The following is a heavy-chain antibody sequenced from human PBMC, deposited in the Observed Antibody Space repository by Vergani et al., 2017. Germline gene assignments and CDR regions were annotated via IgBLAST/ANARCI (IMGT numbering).Heavy chain of an antibody. CDR2: INPNSGGT. J-gene: IGHJ5*02. D-gene: IGHD1-7*01. Sequence: QVQPVQSGAEVTKPGASVKVSCKASQYTFTDYYIHWVRLAPGQGLEWMGWINPNSGGTHYAQRFQGRVTMTRDTSINTASMELSGLRSDDTAVYYCARDGLPWNSGRSWFDPWGQGTLVTVSS. V-gene: IGHV1-2*02. CDR1: QYTFTDYY. CDR3: ARDGLPWNSGRSWFDP.